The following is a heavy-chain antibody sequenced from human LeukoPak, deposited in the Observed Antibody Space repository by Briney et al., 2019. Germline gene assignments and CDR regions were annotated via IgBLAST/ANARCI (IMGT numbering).Heavy chain of an antibody. D-gene: IGHD6-13*01. Sequence: ASVKVSCKASGYTFTGYYMHWVRQAPGQGLEWMGRINPNSGGTNYAQKFQGRVTMTGDTSISTAYMELSRLRSDDTAVYYCARWGPPQQAFDYWGQGTLVTVSS. CDR3: ARWGPPQQAFDY. CDR1: GYTFTGYY. J-gene: IGHJ4*02. V-gene: IGHV1-2*06. CDR2: INPNSGGT.